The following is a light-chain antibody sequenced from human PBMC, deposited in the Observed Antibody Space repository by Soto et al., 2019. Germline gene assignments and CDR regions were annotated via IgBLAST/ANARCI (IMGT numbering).Light chain of an antibody. CDR2: EIS. V-gene: IGKV3D-11*02. CDR1: PSVNNP. CDR3: QQYNTWHFLLT. J-gene: IGKJ4*01. Sequence: EIVLTQSPATVSLSPGERATLACRASPSVNNPLAWYQQTPGQTPRILIYEISNRATGIPATFSGSGSGPDFTLTISSLEPEEVAVDYCQQYNTWHFLLTFGGGTKVEIK.